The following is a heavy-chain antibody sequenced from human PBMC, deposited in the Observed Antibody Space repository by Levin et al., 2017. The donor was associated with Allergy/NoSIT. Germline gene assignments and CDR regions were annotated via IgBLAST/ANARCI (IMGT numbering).Heavy chain of an antibody. J-gene: IGHJ2*01. CDR2: ISSSGSTI. Sequence: GGSLRLSCAASGFTFSSYEMNWVRQAPGKGLEWVSYISSSGSTIYYADSVKGRFTISRDNAKNSLYLQMNSLRAEDTAVYYCARDGEPYDYGDYGGWYFDLWGRGTLVTVSS. CDR1: GFTFSSYE. D-gene: IGHD4-17*01. CDR3: ARDGEPYDYGDYGGWYFDL. V-gene: IGHV3-48*03.